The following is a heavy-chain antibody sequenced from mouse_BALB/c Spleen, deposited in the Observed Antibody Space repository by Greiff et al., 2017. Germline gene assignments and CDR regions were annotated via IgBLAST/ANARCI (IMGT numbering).Heavy chain of an antibody. J-gene: IGHJ4*01. CDR1: GYAFTDYL. D-gene: IGHD3-1*01. CDR3: ASDGLGLMDY. V-gene: IGHV1-54*02. Sequence: QVQLQQSGAELVRPGTSVKVSCKASGYAFTDYLMQWVKQRPGQGLEWIGVINPGSGGTNYNQKFKGKATLTADKSSTTAYVQLSSLTSEDAAVYVYASDGLGLMDYWGQGTSVTVSS. CDR2: INPGSGGT.